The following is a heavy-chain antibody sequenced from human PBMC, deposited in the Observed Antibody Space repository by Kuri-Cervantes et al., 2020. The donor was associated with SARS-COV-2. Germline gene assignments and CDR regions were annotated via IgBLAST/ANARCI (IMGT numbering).Heavy chain of an antibody. Sequence: SVKVSCKASGVTFSSYAISWVRQAPGQGLEWMGGIVPIFGTANYAQKFQGRVTITTDESTSTAYMELSSLRSEDTAVYYCARATGPPGYFDYWGQGTLVTVSS. J-gene: IGHJ4*02. CDR3: ARATGPPGYFDY. CDR2: IVPIFGTA. V-gene: IGHV1-69*05. CDR1: GVTFSSYA.